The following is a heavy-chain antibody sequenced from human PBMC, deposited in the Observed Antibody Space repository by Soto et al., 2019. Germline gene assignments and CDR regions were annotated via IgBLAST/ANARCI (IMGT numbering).Heavy chain of an antibody. CDR3: ARMLLVPATNVDY. J-gene: IGHJ4*02. CDR2: IYYSGST. D-gene: IGHD2-2*01. CDR1: GGSVSSGSYY. V-gene: IGHV4-61*01. Sequence: QVQLQESGPGLVKPSETLSLTCTVSGGSVSSGSYYWSWIRQPPGKGLEWIGYIYYSGSTNYNPSLKRRVTISLDTSTNQFPLKLSSVTAADTAMYYCARMLLVPATNVDYWGQGTLVTVSS.